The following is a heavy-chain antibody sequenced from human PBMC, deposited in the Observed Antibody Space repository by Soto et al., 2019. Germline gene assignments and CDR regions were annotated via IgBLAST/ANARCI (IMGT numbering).Heavy chain of an antibody. V-gene: IGHV3-66*01. D-gene: IGHD3-22*01. Sequence: EVQLVESGGGLVQPGESLRLACAASGFSVSNNSMTWVRQPPGKGLEWVSILYAGGTTYYAGSVRGRFTISRDDSKNILYLQMNSLRAEDTAVYYCARERDTTGYVLKYWGQGTLVTVS. CDR1: GFSVSNNS. CDR2: LYAGGTT. CDR3: ARERDTTGYVLKY. J-gene: IGHJ4*02.